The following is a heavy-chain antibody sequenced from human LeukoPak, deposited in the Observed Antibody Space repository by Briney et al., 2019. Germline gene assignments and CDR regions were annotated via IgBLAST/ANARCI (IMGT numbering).Heavy chain of an antibody. Sequence: GASVKVSCKASGGTFSSYAISWVRQAPGQGLEWMGWISAYNGNTNYAQKLQGRVTMTTDTSTSTAYMELRSLRSDDTAVYYCARDSLINWFDPWGQGTLVTVSS. CDR1: GGTFSSYA. CDR3: ARDSLINWFDP. D-gene: IGHD2/OR15-2a*01. CDR2: ISAYNGNT. J-gene: IGHJ5*02. V-gene: IGHV1-18*01.